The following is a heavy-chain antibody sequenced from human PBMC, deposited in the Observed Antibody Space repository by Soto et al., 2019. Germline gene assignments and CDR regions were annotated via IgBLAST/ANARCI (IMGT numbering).Heavy chain of an antibody. CDR3: ARYRQTYYDFWSGYRWGESWYDP. V-gene: IGHV1-18*04. D-gene: IGHD3-3*01. CDR2: ISAYNGNT. CDR1: GYTFTSYG. Sequence: QVQLVQSGAEVKKPGASVKVSCKASGYTFTSYGISWVRQAPGQGLEWMGWISAYNGNTNYAQKLQGRVTMTTDTSTSTAYMELRSLRSDDTAGYYCARYRQTYYDFWSGYRWGESWYDPGDQGTLVTVAS. J-gene: IGHJ5*02.